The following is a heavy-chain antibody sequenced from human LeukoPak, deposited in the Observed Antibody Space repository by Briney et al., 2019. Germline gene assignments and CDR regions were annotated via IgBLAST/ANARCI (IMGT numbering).Heavy chain of an antibody. CDR2: INQDGSEK. V-gene: IGHV3-7*01. Sequence: PGGSLRLSCAASGFTFSNSWMSWVRQAPGKGPEWVANINQDGSEKCHMDSVKGRFTISRENAQSSVYLQMNSLRAEDTAVYYCARGGYISDTWGQGTLVTVSP. J-gene: IGHJ5*02. CDR3: ARGGYISDT. CDR1: GFTFSNSW. D-gene: IGHD5-12*01.